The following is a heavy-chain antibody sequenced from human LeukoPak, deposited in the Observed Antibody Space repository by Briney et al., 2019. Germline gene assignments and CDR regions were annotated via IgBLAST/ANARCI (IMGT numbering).Heavy chain of an antibody. V-gene: IGHV3-74*01. D-gene: IGHD5-24*01. CDR3: ARGSGDGYTHMDV. J-gene: IGHJ6*03. CDR2: IYKDGSIT. CDR1: GGSISSSSYY. Sequence: ETLSLTCTVSGGSISSSSYYWGWVRQAPGKGLVWVSRIYKDGSITSHADFVKGRVTVSRDNAKNTLYLQMNSLRAEDAAVYYCARGSGDGYTHMDVWGKGTTVAVSS.